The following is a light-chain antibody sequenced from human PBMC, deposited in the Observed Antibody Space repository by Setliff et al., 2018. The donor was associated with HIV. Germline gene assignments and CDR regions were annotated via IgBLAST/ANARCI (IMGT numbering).Light chain of an antibody. CDR3: QVWDSSSDHYV. Sequence: SYELTQPPSVSMAPGKTATITCGGNNIGRKSVNWYQQKPGQAPVVVNYYDSHRPSGIPDRFSGSNSGNTATLTISRVEAGDEADYYCQVWDSSSDHYVLGTGTKVTVL. CDR2: YDS. V-gene: IGLV3-21*01. CDR1: NIGRKS. J-gene: IGLJ1*01.